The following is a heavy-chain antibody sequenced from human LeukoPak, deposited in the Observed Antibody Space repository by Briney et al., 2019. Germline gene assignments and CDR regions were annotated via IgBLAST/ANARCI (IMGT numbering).Heavy chain of an antibody. Sequence: SVKASCKASGGTFSSYAISWVRQAPGQGLEWMGRIIPILGIANYAQKFQGRVTITADKSTSTAYMELSSLRSEDTAVYYCARDRGPIAAASNWFDPWGQGTLVTVSS. J-gene: IGHJ5*02. CDR3: ARDRGPIAAASNWFDP. CDR2: IIPILGIA. CDR1: GGTFSSYA. V-gene: IGHV1-69*04. D-gene: IGHD6-13*01.